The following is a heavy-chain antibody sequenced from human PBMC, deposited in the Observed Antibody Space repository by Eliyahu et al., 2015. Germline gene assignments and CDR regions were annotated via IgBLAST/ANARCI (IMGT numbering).Heavy chain of an antibody. CDR1: GFTFSSYE. Sequence: EVQLVESGXGLVQPGGSLRLSCXASGFTFSSYEMNWVRQAPGKGLEWVSYXSSSGSTIYYADSVKGRFTISRDNAKNSLYLQMNSLRAEDTAVYYCARGRTTLYGGFDPWGQGTLVTVSS. CDR3: ARGRTTLYGGFDP. CDR2: XSSSGSTI. J-gene: IGHJ5*02. V-gene: IGHV3-48*03. D-gene: IGHD1-1*01.